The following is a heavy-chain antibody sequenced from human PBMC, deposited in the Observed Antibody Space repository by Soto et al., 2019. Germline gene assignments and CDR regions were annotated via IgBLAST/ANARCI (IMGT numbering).Heavy chain of an antibody. D-gene: IGHD2-8*01. CDR3: ARGGGYCTPTSCAIDS. J-gene: IGHJ4*02. V-gene: IGHV3-23*01. CDR2: VSLTGDRT. Sequence: EVQLLESGGGLVQPGGSLRLSCVASRFDFSSYEMSWVRQAAGKGLEWVSRVSLTGDRTNYAGSVKGRFTVSRDSFKSALYLEMDSLRPDDTAIYYCARGGGYCTPTSCAIDSWGRGTPVTVSS. CDR1: RFDFSSYE.